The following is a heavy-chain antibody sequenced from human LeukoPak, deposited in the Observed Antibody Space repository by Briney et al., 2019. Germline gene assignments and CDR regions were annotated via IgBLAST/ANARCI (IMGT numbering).Heavy chain of an antibody. D-gene: IGHD2-21*02. V-gene: IGHV3-21*04. CDR2: ITSSSSYI. Sequence: GGSLRLSCAASGFTFRTYSMNWVRQAPGKGLEWVSSITSSSSYIYYADSVKGRFTISRDNSKNTLYLQINNMRAEDTAVYYCAKGAYVIVVVTATRLDYWGQGTLVTVSS. CDR1: GFTFRTYS. CDR3: AKGAYVIVVVTATRLDY. J-gene: IGHJ4*02.